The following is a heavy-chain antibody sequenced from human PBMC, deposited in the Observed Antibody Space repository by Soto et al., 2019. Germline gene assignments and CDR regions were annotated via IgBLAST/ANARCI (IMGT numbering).Heavy chain of an antibody. J-gene: IGHJ3*02. Sequence: QVQLVQSGAEVKKPGASVKVSCKVSGYTLTELSMHWVRQAPGKGLEWMGGFDPEDGETIYAQKFQGRVTMTEDTSTDTAYMELSSLRSEDTAVYYCATGYSLQGQWLDYDAFDIWGQGTMVTVSS. D-gene: IGHD6-19*01. V-gene: IGHV1-24*01. CDR3: ATGYSLQGQWLDYDAFDI. CDR2: FDPEDGET. CDR1: GYTLTELS.